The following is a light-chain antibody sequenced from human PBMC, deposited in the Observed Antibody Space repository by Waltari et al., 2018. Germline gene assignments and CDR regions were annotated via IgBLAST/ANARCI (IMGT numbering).Light chain of an antibody. V-gene: IGLV3-21*01. Sequence: SYVLTQPPSVSVAPGETARITCGGNNIESKRVHWYRQRPGQAPEVFISSENDGAAGIPERFAGSNSGNTATLTISRVEAGDEADYYCQVWDANTDPGVFGTGTEVTVL. CDR1: NIESKR. CDR2: SEN. CDR3: QVWDANTDPGV. J-gene: IGLJ1*01.